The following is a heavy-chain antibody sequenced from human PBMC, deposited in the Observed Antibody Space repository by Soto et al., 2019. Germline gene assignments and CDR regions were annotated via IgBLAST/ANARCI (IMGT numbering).Heavy chain of an antibody. CDR3: ARGDTWQLDDL. J-gene: IGHJ5*02. CDR2: LSYNGGT. V-gene: IGHV4-59*01. D-gene: IGHD6-6*01. CDR1: GDSTINSY. Sequence: SETVSVTCTVSGDSTINSYWSWIRQAPGKGPEWLGYLSYNGGTNHNPALQGRATMSVDTSQNRFSLNLNSVTAADTAVYYCARGDTWQLDDLCGQGILVTVAS.